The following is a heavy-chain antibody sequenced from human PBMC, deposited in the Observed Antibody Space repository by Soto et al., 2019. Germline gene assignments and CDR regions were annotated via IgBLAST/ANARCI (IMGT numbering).Heavy chain of an antibody. CDR1: GFTFSSYA. V-gene: IGHV3-30-3*01. J-gene: IGHJ5*01. CDR3: ARNADWFDF. CDR2: ISYDGSNK. Sequence: GSLRLSCAASGFTFSSYAMHWVRQAPGKGLEWVAVISYDGSNKYYADSVKGRFTISRDNAKNSLYLQMNSLRAEDTAVYYCARNADWFDFWGQGTPVTVS.